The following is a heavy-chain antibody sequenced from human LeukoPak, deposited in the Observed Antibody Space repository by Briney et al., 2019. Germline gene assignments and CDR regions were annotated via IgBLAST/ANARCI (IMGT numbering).Heavy chain of an antibody. D-gene: IGHD5-24*01. Sequence: GGSLRLSCAASGFTFSSYAMSWVRQAPGEGLEWVSAISGSGGTTYYADSVKGRFTISRDNSKNTLYLQMNSLRAEDTAVYYCAKEVSRGMATIRPDFWGQGTLVTVSS. J-gene: IGHJ4*02. CDR1: GFTFSSYA. CDR3: AKEVSRGMATIRPDF. V-gene: IGHV3-23*01. CDR2: ISGSGGTT.